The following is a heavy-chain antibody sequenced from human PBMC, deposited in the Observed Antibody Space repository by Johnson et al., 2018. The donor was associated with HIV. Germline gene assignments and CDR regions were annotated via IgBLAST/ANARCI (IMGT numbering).Heavy chain of an antibody. CDR1: GFIFSSYA. J-gene: IGHJ3*02. CDR2: ISYDGSNK. D-gene: IGHD3-3*02. CDR3: ARDQLSPPFLEWTYGFDI. V-gene: IGHV3-30*04. Sequence: QVQLVESGGGVVQPGRSLRLSCAASGFIFSSYAMHWVRQAPGKGLEWVAVISYDGSNKYYADSVKGRFTISRDNTKNSLYLQMSSLRVEDTAVYYCARDQLSPPFLEWTYGFDIWGQGTLVTVAS.